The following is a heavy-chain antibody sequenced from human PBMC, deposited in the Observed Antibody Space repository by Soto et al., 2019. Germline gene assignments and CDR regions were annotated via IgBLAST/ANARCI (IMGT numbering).Heavy chain of an antibody. CDR2: IYYSGST. J-gene: IGHJ5*02. CDR3: ARHGPDIVVVVAAKAKDAEGWFDP. V-gene: IGHV4-39*01. CDR1: GGSISSSSYY. D-gene: IGHD2-15*01. Sequence: QLQLQESGPGLVKPSETLSLTCTVSGGSISSSSYYWGWIRQPPGKGLEWIGSIYYSGSTYYNPSLKSRVPISVDTSKNQFALKLSSVTAADTAVYYCARHGPDIVVVVAAKAKDAEGWFDPWGQGTLVTVSS.